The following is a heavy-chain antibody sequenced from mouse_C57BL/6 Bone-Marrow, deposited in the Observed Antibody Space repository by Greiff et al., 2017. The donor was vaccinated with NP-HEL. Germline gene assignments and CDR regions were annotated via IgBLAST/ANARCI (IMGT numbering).Heavy chain of an antibody. CDR1: GYSITSGYD. D-gene: IGHD3-2*02. J-gene: IGHJ2*01. CDR2: ISYSGST. V-gene: IGHV3-1*01. Sequence: VQLKQSGPGMVKPSQSLSLTCTVTGYSITSGYDWHWIRHFPGNKLEWMGYISYSGSTNYNPSLKSRISITHDTSKNHFFLKLNSVTTEDTATYYCARGLRLLFDYWGQGTTLTVSS. CDR3: ARGLRLLFDY.